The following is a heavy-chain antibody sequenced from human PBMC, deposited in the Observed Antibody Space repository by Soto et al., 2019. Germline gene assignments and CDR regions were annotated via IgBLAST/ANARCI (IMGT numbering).Heavy chain of an antibody. CDR2: ISYDGSKK. Sequence: SLRLSCAASGFTFSNYDMHWVRQAPGKGLEWVALISYDGSKKYYADSVKGRFTIARDNSNNTLYLQMNSLRGEDTAVFYCAKDSAQLPAYLDYWGQGTLVTVSS. V-gene: IGHV3-30*18. CDR3: AKDSAQLPAYLDY. CDR1: GFTFSNYD. D-gene: IGHD1-1*01. J-gene: IGHJ4*02.